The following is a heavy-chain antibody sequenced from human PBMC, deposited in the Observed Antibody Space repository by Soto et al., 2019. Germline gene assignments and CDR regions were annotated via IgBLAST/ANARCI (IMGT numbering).Heavy chain of an antibody. Sequence: GASVKVSCKASGGTFSSYTISWVRQAPGQGLEWMGRIIPILGIANYAQKFQGRVTITADKSTSTAYMELSSLRSEDTAVYYCARALADIVVVPAAMPSYYYYGMDVWGQGTTVTVSS. CDR1: GGTFSSYT. D-gene: IGHD2-2*01. CDR3: ARALADIVVVPAAMPSYYYYGMDV. J-gene: IGHJ6*02. CDR2: IIPILGIA. V-gene: IGHV1-69*02.